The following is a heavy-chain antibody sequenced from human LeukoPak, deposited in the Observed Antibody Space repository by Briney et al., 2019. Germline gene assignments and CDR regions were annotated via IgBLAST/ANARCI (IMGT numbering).Heavy chain of an antibody. Sequence: GSLRLSCAASGFTFSSYAMHWVRQAPGKGLEWVAVISYDGSNKYYADSVKGRFTISRDNSKNTLYLQMNSLRAEDTAVYYCAREGHSSSWSPFDYWGQGTLVTVSS. CDR2: ISYDGSNK. CDR3: AREGHSSSWSPFDY. CDR1: GFTFSSYA. J-gene: IGHJ4*02. V-gene: IGHV3-30-3*01. D-gene: IGHD6-13*01.